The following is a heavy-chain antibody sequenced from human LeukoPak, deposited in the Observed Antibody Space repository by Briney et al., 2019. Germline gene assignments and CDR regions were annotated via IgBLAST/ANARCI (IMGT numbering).Heavy chain of an antibody. CDR1: GFTFSSYS. D-gene: IGHD6-13*01. Sequence: GGSLRLSCAASGFTFSSYSMNWVRQAPGKGLEWVSYISSSSSTIYYADSVKGRFTISRDDAKNSLYLQMNSLRAEDTAVYYCARAGWSSRGYWGQGALVTVSS. CDR2: ISSSSSTI. CDR3: ARAGWSSRGY. V-gene: IGHV3-48*01. J-gene: IGHJ4*02.